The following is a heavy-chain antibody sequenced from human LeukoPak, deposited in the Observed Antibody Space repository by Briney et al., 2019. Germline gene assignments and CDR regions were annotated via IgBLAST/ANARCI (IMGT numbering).Heavy chain of an antibody. CDR3: AKGAYGSGSYYNPYYYYGMDV. J-gene: IGHJ6*02. D-gene: IGHD3-10*01. Sequence: GGSLRLSCAASGFTFSSYGMHWVRQAPGKGLEWVAVISYDGSNKYYADSVKGRFTISRDNSKNTLYLQMNSLRAEDTAVYYCAKGAYGSGSYYNPYYYYGMDVWGQGTTVTVSS. CDR2: ISYDGSNK. CDR1: GFTFSSYG. V-gene: IGHV3-30*18.